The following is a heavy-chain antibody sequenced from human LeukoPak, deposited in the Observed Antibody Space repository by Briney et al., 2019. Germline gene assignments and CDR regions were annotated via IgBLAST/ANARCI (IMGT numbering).Heavy chain of an antibody. CDR3: AKEPTATIPPNS. D-gene: IGHD5-12*01. CDR2: IRARGGGT. Sequence: PGGSLRLSCAASGFTFSSYDMNWVRQAPGKGLKWVSGIRARGGGTYYADSVKGRFTISRDNSRFTLYLQMNCLRAEDTAVYYCAKEPTATIPPNSWGQGTLVTVSS. V-gene: IGHV3-23*01. CDR1: GFTFSSYD. J-gene: IGHJ4*02.